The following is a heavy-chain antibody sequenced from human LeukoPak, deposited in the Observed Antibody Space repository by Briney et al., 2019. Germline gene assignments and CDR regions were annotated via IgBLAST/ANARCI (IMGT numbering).Heavy chain of an antibody. CDR1: GYTFTPYT. D-gene: IGHD6-13*01. J-gene: IGHJ6*03. Sequence: ASVKVPCKASGYTFTPYTISWVRQAPGQGLEWMGWISAYNGNTNYAQRLQGRVTMTTDTSTSTAYMELSRLRYDDTAVYYCARASYRTSWYAYYMDVWGKGTTVTVSS. CDR2: ISAYNGNT. V-gene: IGHV1-18*01. CDR3: ARASYRTSWYAYYMDV.